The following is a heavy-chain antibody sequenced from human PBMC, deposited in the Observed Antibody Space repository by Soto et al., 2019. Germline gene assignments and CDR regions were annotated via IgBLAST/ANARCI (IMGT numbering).Heavy chain of an antibody. CDR2: ISGSGDST. D-gene: IGHD3-22*01. CDR1: GFTFSSYA. J-gene: IGHJ3*01. CDR3: ARDQLYYNDISGRPLNAFDV. V-gene: IGHV3-23*01. Sequence: GGALRLSCAASGFTFSSYAMSWVRQAPGKGLEGFSGISGSGDSTYYADSVKGRFTISRDNSKNTLYLQMNSLRAEDTAVYYCARDQLYYNDISGRPLNAFDVWGQGTMVTVSS.